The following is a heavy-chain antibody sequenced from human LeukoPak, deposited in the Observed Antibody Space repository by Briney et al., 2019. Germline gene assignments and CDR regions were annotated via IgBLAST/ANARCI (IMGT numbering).Heavy chain of an antibody. CDR2: INHSGST. CDR3: ARGRRNYYYYYGMDV. V-gene: IGHV4-34*01. Sequence: SETLYLTCAVYGGSFSGYYWSWIRQPPGKGLEWIGEINHSGSTNYNPSLKSRVTISVDTSKNQFALKLSSVTAADTAVYYCARGRRNYYYYYGMDVWGKGTTVTVSS. D-gene: IGHD1-1*01. J-gene: IGHJ6*04. CDR1: GGSFSGYY.